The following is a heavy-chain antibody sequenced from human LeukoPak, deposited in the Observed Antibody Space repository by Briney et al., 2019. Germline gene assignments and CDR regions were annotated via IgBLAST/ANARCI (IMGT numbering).Heavy chain of an antibody. CDR3: ARGGIPLGYYYYGMDV. J-gene: IGHJ6*02. D-gene: IGHD1-26*01. V-gene: IGHV1-18*01. CDR2: ISAYNGNT. CDR1: GYTFTSYG. Sequence: ASVKVSCKASGYTFTSYGISWVRQAPGQGLEWMGWISAYNGNTNYAQKLQGRVTMTTDTSTSTAYMELRSLRSDDTAVYYCARGGIPLGYYYYGMDVWGQGTTVTVSS.